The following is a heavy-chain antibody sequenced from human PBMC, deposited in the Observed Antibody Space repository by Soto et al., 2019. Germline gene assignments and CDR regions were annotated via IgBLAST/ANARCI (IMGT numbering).Heavy chain of an antibody. V-gene: IGHV4-59*01. D-gene: IGHD6-13*01. J-gene: IGHJ4*02. CDR3: ALAAAGTGLFDY. CDR1: GGSISSYY. CDR2: IYYSGST. Sequence: QVQLQESGPGLVKPSETLSLTCTVSGGSISSYYWSWIRQPPGKGLEWIGYIYYSGSTNYNPSLTSRVTISVDTSKNQSSLKLSSVTAADTAVYYCALAAAGTGLFDYWGQGTLVTVSS.